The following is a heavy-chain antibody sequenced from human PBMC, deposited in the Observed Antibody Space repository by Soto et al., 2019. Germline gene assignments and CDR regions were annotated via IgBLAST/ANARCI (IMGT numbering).Heavy chain of an antibody. D-gene: IGHD6-19*01. J-gene: IGHJ4*02. CDR3: AKVKPRIHQWLVYFDY. V-gene: IGHV3-23*01. CDR2: IGGTGNNI. Sequence: GGSLRLSGAASGFTFGNYSISWVRQAPGKGLQWVSAIGGTGNNIYYADSVKGRFIISRDKSKNTLYLQMNSLRAEDTAVYYCAKVKPRIHQWLVYFDYCGQGTLVTVSS. CDR1: GFTFGNYS.